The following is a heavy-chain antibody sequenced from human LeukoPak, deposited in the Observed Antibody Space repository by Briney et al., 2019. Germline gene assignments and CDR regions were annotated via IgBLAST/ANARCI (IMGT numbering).Heavy chain of an antibody. D-gene: IGHD2-15*01. J-gene: IGHJ6*04. CDR2: ISYDGSNK. CDR3: ARDEGIEYYYYYGMDV. CDR1: GFTFSSYG. Sequence: GRSLRLSCAASGFTFSSYGMHWVRQAPGRGLEWVAVISYDGSNKYYADSVKGRFTISRDNSKNTLYLQMNSLRAEDTAVYYCARDEGIEYYYYYGMDVWGKGTTVTVSS. V-gene: IGHV3-30*03.